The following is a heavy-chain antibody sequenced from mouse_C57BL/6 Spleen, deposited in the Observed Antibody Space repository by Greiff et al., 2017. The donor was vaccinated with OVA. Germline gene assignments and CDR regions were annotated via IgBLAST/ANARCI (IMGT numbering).Heavy chain of an antibody. Sequence: EVQLQQSGPELVKPGASVKISCKASGYTFTDYYMNWVKQSHGKSLEWIGDINPNNGGTSYNQKFKGKATLTVDKSSSTAYMELRSLTSEDSAVYYCARWDYDGYWGQGTTLTVSS. CDR2: INPNNGGT. CDR1: GYTFTDYY. J-gene: IGHJ2*01. D-gene: IGHD2-4*01. CDR3: ARWDYDGY. V-gene: IGHV1-26*01.